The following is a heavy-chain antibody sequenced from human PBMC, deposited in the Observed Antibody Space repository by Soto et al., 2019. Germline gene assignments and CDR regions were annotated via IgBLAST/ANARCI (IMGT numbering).Heavy chain of an antibody. Sequence: QVQLVESGGGVVQPGRSLRLSCAASGFTFSSYGMHWVRQAPGKGLEWVAVISYGGSNKYYADSVKGRFTISRDNSKNTLYRQMNNLRAEDTAVYYCAKDNGISTSCYRLYNWFDPWGQGTLVTVSS. CDR2: ISYGGSNK. CDR1: GFTFSSYG. V-gene: IGHV3-30*18. J-gene: IGHJ5*02. D-gene: IGHD2-2*01. CDR3: AKDNGISTSCYRLYNWFDP.